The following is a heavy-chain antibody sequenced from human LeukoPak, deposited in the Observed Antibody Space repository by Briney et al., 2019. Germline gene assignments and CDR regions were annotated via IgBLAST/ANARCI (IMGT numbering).Heavy chain of an antibody. V-gene: IGHV3-23*01. CDR3: ARLTITSGWYEDY. Sequence: TGGSLRLSCAASGFTFSSYALTWVRQPPGKGLEWVSAIRGSDGSTYYADSVKGRFTISGDNSKNTLYLQMSSLRAEDTAVYYCARLTITSGWYEDYWGQGTLVTVSS. D-gene: IGHD6-19*01. J-gene: IGHJ4*02. CDR1: GFTFSSYA. CDR2: IRGSDGST.